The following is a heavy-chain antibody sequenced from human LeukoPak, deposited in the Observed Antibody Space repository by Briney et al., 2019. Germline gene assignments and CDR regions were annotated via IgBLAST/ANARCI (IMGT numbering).Heavy chain of an antibody. CDR1: GGSIISSDYH. Sequence: SETLSLTCTVSGGSIISSDYHWGWVRQPPGKGLEWIGTISYSGNTDHNPSLRSRVTISVDTSNNQFSLRLGSVTAADTAVYHCARHCCSGPAKRVFDIWGQGTMVTVSS. V-gene: IGHV4-39*01. CDR2: ISYSGNT. D-gene: IGHD2-15*01. J-gene: IGHJ3*02. CDR3: ARHCCSGPAKRVFDI.